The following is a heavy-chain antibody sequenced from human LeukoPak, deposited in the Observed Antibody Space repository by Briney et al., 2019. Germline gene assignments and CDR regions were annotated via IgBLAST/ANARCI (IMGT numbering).Heavy chain of an antibody. V-gene: IGHV4-4*07. CDR3: ARARAMGIAVAGGDY. D-gene: IGHD6-19*01. J-gene: IGHJ4*02. CDR1: GGSISGDY. CDR2: IYTSGST. Sequence: PSETLSLTCTVSGGSISGDYWSWIRQPAGTGLEWIGRIYTSGSTIYNPSLKSQVTLSVDTSKNQFSLKLSSVTAADTAVYYCARARAMGIAVAGGDYWGQGTLVTVSS.